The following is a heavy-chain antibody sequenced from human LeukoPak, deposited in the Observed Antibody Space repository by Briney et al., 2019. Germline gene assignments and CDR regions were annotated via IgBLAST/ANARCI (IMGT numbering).Heavy chain of an antibody. V-gene: IGHV1-18*01. D-gene: IGHD3-16*01. Sequence: GASVKVSCKASGYTFTSYGISWVRQAPVQGLEWMGWISAYNGNTDYAQSLQGRVTMTIDTSTSTVYMELRSLRSDDTAVYYCARDVGRSYDLDYWGQGTLVTVSS. CDR3: ARDVGRSYDLDY. CDR2: ISAYNGNT. J-gene: IGHJ4*02. CDR1: GYTFTSYG.